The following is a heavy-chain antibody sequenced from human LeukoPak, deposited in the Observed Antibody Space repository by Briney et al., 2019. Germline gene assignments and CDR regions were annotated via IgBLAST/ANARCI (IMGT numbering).Heavy chain of an antibody. Sequence: GGSLRLSCAASGFTLSRYTMTWVRQAPGKGLEWVSTISTNGGSTYCADSVKGRFTISRDNSKNMLHLQMNSLRAEDTAVYYCAKGRLVVTATDYWGQGTLVTVSS. CDR2: ISTNGGST. CDR3: AKGRLVVTATDY. V-gene: IGHV3-23*01. D-gene: IGHD2-15*01. J-gene: IGHJ4*02. CDR1: GFTLSRYT.